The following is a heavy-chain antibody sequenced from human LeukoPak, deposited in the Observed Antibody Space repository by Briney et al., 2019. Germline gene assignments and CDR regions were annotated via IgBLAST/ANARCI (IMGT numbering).Heavy chain of an antibody. CDR2: INHSGST. V-gene: IGHV4-34*01. CDR1: GGSFSGYY. Sequence: SETLSLTCAVYGGSFSGYYWSWIRQPPGKGLEWIGEINHSGSTNYNPSLKSRVTISVDTSKNQFSLKLSSVTAADTAVYYCASPTYYYDSSGSIPYYFDYWGQGTLVTVSS. D-gene: IGHD3-22*01. J-gene: IGHJ4*02. CDR3: ASPTYYYDSSGSIPYYFDY.